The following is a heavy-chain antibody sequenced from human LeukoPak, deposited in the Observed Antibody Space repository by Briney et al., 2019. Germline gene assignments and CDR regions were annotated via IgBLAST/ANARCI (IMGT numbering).Heavy chain of an antibody. V-gene: IGHV4-59*01. Sequence: SETLSLTCAVSGGSTSSYYWSWIRQPPGKGLERMGYIYYSGSTNYNPSLKSRVTISVDTSKNQFSLKLSSVTAADTAVYYCARVGSRPYDSSGYYYVPQYYFDYWGQGTLVTVSS. J-gene: IGHJ4*02. D-gene: IGHD3-22*01. CDR1: GGSTSSYY. CDR3: ARVGSRPYDSSGYYYVPQYYFDY. CDR2: IYYSGST.